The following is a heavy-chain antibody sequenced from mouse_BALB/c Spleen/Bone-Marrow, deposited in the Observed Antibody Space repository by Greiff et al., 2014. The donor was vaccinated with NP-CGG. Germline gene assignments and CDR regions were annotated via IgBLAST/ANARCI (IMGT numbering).Heavy chain of an antibody. Sequence: QVQLKQSGAELVKPGASVRLSCKASGYSFTTYWIHWVKQRPGQGLEWIGEINPSNGRTNYNEKFKSKATLTEDKSSSTAYMQLSSLTSEDSAVYYCARYDGPAWFAYWGQGTLVTVSA. V-gene: IGHV1S81*02. J-gene: IGHJ3*01. CDR3: ARYDGPAWFAY. CDR2: INPSNGRT. CDR1: GYSFTTYW. D-gene: IGHD2-3*01.